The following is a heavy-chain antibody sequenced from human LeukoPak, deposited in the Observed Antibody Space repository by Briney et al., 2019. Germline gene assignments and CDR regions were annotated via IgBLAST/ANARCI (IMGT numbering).Heavy chain of an antibody. D-gene: IGHD6-6*01. Sequence: GGSLRLPCAASGFTFRNHWMHWVRQTPGKGLVWVSRISSDGSSTTYADSVKGRFTISRDNAKNMLYLQMNNLRAEDMAMYYCARDQRVTGRPDIDYWGQGTLVIVSS. CDR3: ARDQRVTGRPDIDY. V-gene: IGHV3-74*03. CDR2: ISSDGSST. CDR1: GFTFRNHW. J-gene: IGHJ4*02.